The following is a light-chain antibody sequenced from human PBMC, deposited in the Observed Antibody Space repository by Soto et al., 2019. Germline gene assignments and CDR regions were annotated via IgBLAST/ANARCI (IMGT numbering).Light chain of an antibody. V-gene: IGKV3-15*01. Sequence: EIVFTQSPGTLSLSPGERATLSCRASQSISSNLAWYQQKPGQAPRLLIYGASTRATGIPARFSGSGSGTEFTLTISSLQSEDFAVYYCQQYKNWLTWTFGQGTKVDIK. CDR3: QQYKNWLTWT. CDR1: QSISSN. CDR2: GAS. J-gene: IGKJ1*01.